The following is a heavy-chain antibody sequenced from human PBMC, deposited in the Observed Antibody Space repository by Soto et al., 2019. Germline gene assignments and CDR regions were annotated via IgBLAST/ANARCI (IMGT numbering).Heavy chain of an antibody. CDR3: ARDARYSSSWYGNWFDP. Sequence: ASMKVSCKASGYTFTSYYMHWVRQAPGQGLEWMGIINPSGGSTSHAQKFQGRVTMTRDTSTSTVYMELSSLRSEDTAVYYCARDARYSSSWYGNWFDPWGQGTLVTVSS. J-gene: IGHJ5*02. D-gene: IGHD6-13*01. CDR2: INPSGGST. CDR1: GYTFTSYY. V-gene: IGHV1-46*01.